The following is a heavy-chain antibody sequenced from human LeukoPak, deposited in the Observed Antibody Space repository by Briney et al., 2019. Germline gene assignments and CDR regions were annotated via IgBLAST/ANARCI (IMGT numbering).Heavy chain of an antibody. CDR3: ARASDPWLQLT. CDR1: GFTFRNSW. Sequence: GGSLRLPCAASGFTFRNSWMIWVPQAPGKGLEGVGNIKQDGSEKRYADSVRGRFSISRDNAQTSLYLQMNSLRAEDTAVYYCARASDPWLQLTWGQGTLVTVSS. CDR2: IKQDGSEK. V-gene: IGHV3-7*05. J-gene: IGHJ5*02. D-gene: IGHD5-24*01.